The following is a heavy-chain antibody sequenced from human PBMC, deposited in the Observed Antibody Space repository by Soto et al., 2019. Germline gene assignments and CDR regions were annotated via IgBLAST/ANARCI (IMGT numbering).Heavy chain of an antibody. Sequence: ASVKVSCKASGYTFTSYGISWVRQAPGQGLEWMGWISAYNGNTNYAQKLQGRVTMTTDTSTSTAYMELRSLRSDDTAVYYCARDGGFYYDSSGYYCAYWGQGTLVTSPQ. CDR3: ARDGGFYYDSSGYYCAY. V-gene: IGHV1-18*01. J-gene: IGHJ4*02. D-gene: IGHD3-22*01. CDR2: ISAYNGNT. CDR1: GYTFTSYG.